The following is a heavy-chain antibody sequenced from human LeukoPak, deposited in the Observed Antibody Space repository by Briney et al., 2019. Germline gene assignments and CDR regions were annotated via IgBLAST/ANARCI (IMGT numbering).Heavy chain of an antibody. Sequence: SETLSLTCAVSSYSISSGYYWGWIRQPPGKGLEWIGTIYRSGSTYYNPSFKSRVTISVDTSKNQFSLTLSSVTAADTAVYYCARYSIVVVPAARASNYYYYYMDVWGKGTTVTVSS. J-gene: IGHJ6*03. V-gene: IGHV4-38-2*01. CDR1: SYSISSGYY. CDR2: IYRSGST. D-gene: IGHD2-2*01. CDR3: ARYSIVVVPAARASNYYYYYMDV.